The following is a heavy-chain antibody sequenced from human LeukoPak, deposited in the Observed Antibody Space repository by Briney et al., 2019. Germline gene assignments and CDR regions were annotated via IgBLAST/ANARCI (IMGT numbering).Heavy chain of an antibody. Sequence: ASVKVSCKASGYTFTGYYMHWVRQAPGQGLEWMGWINPNSGGTNYAQKFQGRVTMTRDTSISTAYMELSRLRSDDTAVYYCARVGYYYDSSGYYWFDPWGQGTLVTVSS. D-gene: IGHD3-22*01. CDR3: ARVGYYYDSSGYYWFDP. V-gene: IGHV1-2*02. J-gene: IGHJ5*02. CDR1: GYTFTGYY. CDR2: INPNSGGT.